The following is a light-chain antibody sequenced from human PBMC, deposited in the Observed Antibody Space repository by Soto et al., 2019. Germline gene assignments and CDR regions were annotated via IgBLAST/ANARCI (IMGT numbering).Light chain of an antibody. Sequence: QSALTQPASVSGSPGQSITISCTGTSSGVGTYNYVSWYQQYPGKAPKLIIYEVSDRPSGVSNRFSGSKSGNTASLTISGLQAEDEADYYCSSYTSTSTLYVFGTGTKVTVL. CDR2: EVS. J-gene: IGLJ1*01. CDR3: SSYTSTSTLYV. CDR1: SSGVGTYNY. V-gene: IGLV2-14*01.